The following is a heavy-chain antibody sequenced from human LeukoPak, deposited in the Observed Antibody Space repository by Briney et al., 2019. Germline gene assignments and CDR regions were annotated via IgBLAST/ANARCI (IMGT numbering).Heavy chain of an antibody. CDR2: ISYDGSNK. J-gene: IGHJ3*02. D-gene: IGHD2/OR15-2a*01. CDR3: ARDGLSFNLRAFDI. V-gene: IGHV3-30-3*01. CDR1: GFTFSSYA. Sequence: PGGSLRLSCAASGFTFSSYAMHWVRPAPGRGLEWVAVISYDGSNKYYADSVKGRFTISRDNSKNTLYLQMNSLRAEDTAVYYCARDGLSFNLRAFDIWGQGTMVTVSS.